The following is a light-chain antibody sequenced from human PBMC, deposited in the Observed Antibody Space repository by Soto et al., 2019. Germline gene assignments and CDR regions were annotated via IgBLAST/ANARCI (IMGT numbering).Light chain of an antibody. Sequence: QMTQSPSSLSASVGARVTITCRASQTIRTSLNWYQQKPGKAPKLLIYGASTLQSGVPSRFSGTGSATDFTLTISSRQPEDFAIYYCQQSYTTPRTFGQGTKVEV. CDR2: GAS. CDR3: QQSYTTPRT. V-gene: IGKV1-39*01. CDR1: QTIRTS. J-gene: IGKJ1*01.